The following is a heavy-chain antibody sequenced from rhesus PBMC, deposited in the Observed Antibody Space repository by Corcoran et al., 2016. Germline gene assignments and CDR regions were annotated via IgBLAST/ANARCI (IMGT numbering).Heavy chain of an antibody. D-gene: IGHD3-3*01. CDR1: GFTFSSYG. Sequence: EVQLVESGGGLVQPGGSLRLSCAASGFTFSSYGMSWVRQAPGKGRKWVTYMMNGVGSKYYADSVKGRFTISRDNSKNTLSLQMNSLRAEDTAVYYCASYYRWGQGGLVTVSS. V-gene: IGHV3S5*01. J-gene: IGHJ4*01. CDR2: YMMNGVGSK. CDR3: ASYYR.